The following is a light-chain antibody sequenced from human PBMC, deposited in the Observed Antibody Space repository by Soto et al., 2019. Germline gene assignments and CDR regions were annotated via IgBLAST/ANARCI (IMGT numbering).Light chain of an antibody. J-gene: IGKJ1*01. CDR1: QRIAGGY. V-gene: IGKV3-20*01. CDR2: GAS. CDR3: HQYVASPQT. Sequence: EIVLTQSPGTLSLSPGERATLSCWASQRIAGGYLAWYQHKPGQAPRLLFYGASNRTTGIPDRFRGSGSGTDFALTISRLEPEDFAVYYGHQYVASPQTFGQGTKVEMK.